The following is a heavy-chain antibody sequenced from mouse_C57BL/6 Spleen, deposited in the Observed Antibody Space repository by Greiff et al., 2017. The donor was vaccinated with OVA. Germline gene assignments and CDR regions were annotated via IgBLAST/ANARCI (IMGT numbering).Heavy chain of an antibody. D-gene: IGHD2-4*01. J-gene: IGHJ3*01. V-gene: IGHV1-18*01. CDR1: GYTFTDYN. Sequence: EVQLQQSGPELVKPGASVKIPCKASGYTFTDYNMDWVKQSHGKSLEWIGDINPNIGGTIYNQKFKGKATLTVDKSSSTAYMELRSLTSEDTAVYYCARRDYHTFAYWGQGTLVTVSA. CDR2: INPNIGGT. CDR3: ARRDYHTFAY.